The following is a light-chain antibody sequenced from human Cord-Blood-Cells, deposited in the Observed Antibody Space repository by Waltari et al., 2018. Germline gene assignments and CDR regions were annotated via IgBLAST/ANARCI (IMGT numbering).Light chain of an antibody. V-gene: IGKV1-5*03. Sequence: DIQMTQSPSTLSASVGASFTITCRASQSISSWLAWYKQKPGKAPKLLIYKASSLESGVPSRFSGSGSGTEFTLTISSLQPDDFATYYCQQYNSYSWTFGQGTKVEIK. CDR1: QSISSW. J-gene: IGKJ1*01. CDR3: QQYNSYSWT. CDR2: KAS.